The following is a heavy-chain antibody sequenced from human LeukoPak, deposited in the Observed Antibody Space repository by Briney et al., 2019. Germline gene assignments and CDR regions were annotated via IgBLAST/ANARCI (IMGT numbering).Heavy chain of an antibody. V-gene: IGHV1-2*02. CDR2: INPDSGGT. J-gene: IGHJ4*02. Sequence: ASVKVSCKASGYTFTDYFVHWVRQAPGQGLEWMGWINPDSGGTFFKQKFRGRVTMTRDTSINTVDMELSRLTSDDTAVYYCARESPRGGEYYFDYWGQGTLVTVSS. D-gene: IGHD2-15*01. CDR3: ARESPRGGEYYFDY. CDR1: GYTFTDYF.